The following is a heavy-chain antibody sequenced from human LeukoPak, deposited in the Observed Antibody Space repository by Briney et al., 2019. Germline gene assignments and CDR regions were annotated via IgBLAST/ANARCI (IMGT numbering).Heavy chain of an antibody. D-gene: IGHD2-21*01. CDR1: GYTFTNYG. J-gene: IGHJ6*03. Sequence: GASVRVSCKASGYTFTNYGISWIRQAPGQGLEWMGWISAYHGSTNYAQKLLGRVTMTRDTSTNTAYMDLTSLSSDDTAVYYCARVIVGAGGKDMDVWGKGTTVTVSS. CDR3: ARVIVGAGGKDMDV. V-gene: IGHV1-18*01. CDR2: ISAYHGST.